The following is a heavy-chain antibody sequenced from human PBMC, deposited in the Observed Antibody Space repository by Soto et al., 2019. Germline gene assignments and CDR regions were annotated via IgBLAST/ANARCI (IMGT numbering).Heavy chain of an antibody. D-gene: IGHD3-10*01. CDR2: IYYSGST. Sequence: SETLSLTCSVSGGSISSYYWNWIRQPPGKGLEWIGYIYYSGSTNYNPSLKSRVTISVDTSKNQVSLKLASVTAADTAVNYCLTQGFGPLHGLVDVWGQGTTVTVSS. CDR1: GGSISSYY. V-gene: IGHV4-59*08. J-gene: IGHJ6*02. CDR3: LTQGFGPLHGLVDV.